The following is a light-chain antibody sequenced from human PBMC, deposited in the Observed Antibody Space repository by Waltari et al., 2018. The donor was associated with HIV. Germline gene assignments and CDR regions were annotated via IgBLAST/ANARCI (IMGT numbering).Light chain of an antibody. J-gene: IGLJ3*02. CDR2: GNR. V-gene: IGLV1-40*01. CDR3: QSYDSSLSAWV. CDR1: SSHVWSQNA. Sequence: QPALPPPPSVSGAPRTRVALSCTGTSSHVWSQNAVHWYQQLPRTAPKVLIYGNRGRPSGVPDRFSGSTSGTSASLVITGLQAEDEANYYCQSYDSSLSAWVFGGGTKLTVL.